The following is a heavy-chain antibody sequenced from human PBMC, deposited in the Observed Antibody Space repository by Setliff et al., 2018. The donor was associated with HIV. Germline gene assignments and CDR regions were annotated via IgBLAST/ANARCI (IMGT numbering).Heavy chain of an antibody. CDR3: AIRGYGYGYPIDAFDI. CDR1: GASIRGHY. D-gene: IGHD5-18*01. V-gene: IGHV4-59*08. CDR2: IYYSGST. Sequence: PSETLSLTCSVSGASIRGHYWSWIRQSPGKGLEWIGNIYYSGSTNYNASLQSRVTISVDTSKNQFSLKLSSVTAADTAGYYCAIRGYGYGYPIDAFDIWGQGRMVTVSS. J-gene: IGHJ3*02.